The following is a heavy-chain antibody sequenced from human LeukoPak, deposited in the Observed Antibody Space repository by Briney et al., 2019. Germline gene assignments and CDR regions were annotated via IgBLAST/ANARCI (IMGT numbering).Heavy chain of an antibody. J-gene: IGHJ3*02. CDR2: VYYSGTA. CDR3: ARHEGGRYYDSSGYYKSSGAFDI. V-gene: IGHV4-59*08. D-gene: IGHD3-22*01. Sequence: SETLSLTCTVSGGSMRSYYWSWIRQPPGKGLELIGYVYYSGTANYNPSLESRVTILVDTSKNQFSLNLSSVTAADTAVYYCARHEGGRYYDSSGYYKSSGAFDIWGQGTMVTVSS. CDR1: GGSMRSYY.